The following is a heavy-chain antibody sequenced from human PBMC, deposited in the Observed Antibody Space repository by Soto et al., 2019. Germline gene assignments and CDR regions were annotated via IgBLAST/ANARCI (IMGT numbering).Heavy chain of an antibody. V-gene: IGHV1-69*01. J-gene: IGHJ5*02. Sequence: QVQLVQSGAEVKKPGSSVKVSCKASGGTFSSYAISWVRQAPGQGLEWMGGIIPIFGTANYAKKLQGRVTITADESTSTAYMELSSLSSEETAVYYCASRPTEGDWFDPWGQGTLVTVSS. CDR1: GGTFSSYA. CDR3: ASRPTEGDWFDP. CDR2: IIPIFGTA. D-gene: IGHD3-16*01.